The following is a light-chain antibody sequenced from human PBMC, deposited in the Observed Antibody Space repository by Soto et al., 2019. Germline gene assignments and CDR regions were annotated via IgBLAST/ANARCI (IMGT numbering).Light chain of an antibody. Sequence: EIVMTQSPATLSVSPGERATLSCRASQSVSSNLAWYQQKPGQAPRLLSYGASTRATGIPARFSGSGSGTEFTLNISSLQSEDFAVYYCQQYNNWPPEYTFGQGTKLEIK. CDR2: GAS. V-gene: IGKV3-15*01. J-gene: IGKJ2*01. CDR1: QSVSSN. CDR3: QQYNNWPPEYT.